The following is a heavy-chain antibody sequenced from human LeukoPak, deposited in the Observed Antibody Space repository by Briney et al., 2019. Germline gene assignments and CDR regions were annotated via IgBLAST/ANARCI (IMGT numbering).Heavy chain of an antibody. D-gene: IGHD1-1*01. CDR3: ARDLRPTAVRRPAEYFHL. Sequence: GGSLRLSCAASGFTFSDYHMSWIRQAPGKGLEWVANMEPEGSEKYYVDSVRGRFTVSRDNAENAMYLQMNRLRVEDTAVYYCARDLRPTAVRRPAEYFHLWGQGTLVTVSS. V-gene: IGHV3-7*01. CDR1: GFTFSDYH. J-gene: IGHJ1*01. CDR2: MEPEGSEK.